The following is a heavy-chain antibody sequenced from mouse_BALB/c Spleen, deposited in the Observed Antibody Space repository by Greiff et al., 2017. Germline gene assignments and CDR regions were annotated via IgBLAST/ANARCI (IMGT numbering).Heavy chain of an antibody. J-gene: IGHJ3*01. D-gene: IGHD3-1*01. CDR3: ARDRGGGSSGDVWFAY. Sequence: EVKLVESGGGLVKPGGSLKLSCAASGFTFSDYYMYWVRQTPEKRLEWVATISDGGSYTYYPDSVKGRFTISRDNAKNNLYMQMSSLKSEDTAMYYCARDRGGGSSGDVWFAYWGQGTLVTVSA. CDR1: GFTFSDYY. CDR2: ISDGGSYT. V-gene: IGHV5-4*02.